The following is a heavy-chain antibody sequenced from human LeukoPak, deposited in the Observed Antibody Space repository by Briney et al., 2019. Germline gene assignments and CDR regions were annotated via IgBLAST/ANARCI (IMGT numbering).Heavy chain of an antibody. CDR2: IRYDGSNK. CDR3: AKDRIGSYYYYYMDV. D-gene: IGHD5/OR15-5a*01. Sequence: GGSLRLSCAASGFTFSSYGMHWVRQAPGKGLEWVAFIRYDGSNKYYADSVKGRFTISRDNSKNTLYLQMNSLRAEDTAVYYCAKDRIGSYYYYYMDVWGKGTTVTISS. CDR1: GFTFSSYG. J-gene: IGHJ6*03. V-gene: IGHV3-30*02.